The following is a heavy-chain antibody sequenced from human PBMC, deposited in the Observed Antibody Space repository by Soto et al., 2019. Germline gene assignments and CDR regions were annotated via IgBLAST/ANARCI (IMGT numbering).Heavy chain of an antibody. CDR1: GFTFGDYA. V-gene: IGHV3-49*03. D-gene: IGHD1-26*01. CDR3: AKDEVGAVYYYYYGMDV. Sequence: PGGSLRLACTASGFTFGDYAMSWFRQAPGKGLEWVGFIRSKAYGGTTEYAASVKGRFTISRDDSKSIAYLQMNSLKTEDTAVYYCAKDEVGAVYYYYYGMDVWGQRTTVTVSS. CDR2: IRSKAYGGTT. J-gene: IGHJ6*02.